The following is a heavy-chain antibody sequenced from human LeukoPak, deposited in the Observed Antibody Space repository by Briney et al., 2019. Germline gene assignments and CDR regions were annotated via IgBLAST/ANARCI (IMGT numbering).Heavy chain of an antibody. Sequence: GGSLRLSCAASTLTFNTYAMSWVRQAPVKGLEWVAVISYDGSNKYYADSVKGRFTISRDNSKNTLYLQMNSLRAEDTAVYYCAREAPDSSSWYGHFDYWGQGTLVTVS. CDR3: AREAPDSSSWYGHFDY. J-gene: IGHJ4*02. CDR2: ISYDGSNK. CDR1: TLTFNTYA. V-gene: IGHV3-30-3*01. D-gene: IGHD6-13*01.